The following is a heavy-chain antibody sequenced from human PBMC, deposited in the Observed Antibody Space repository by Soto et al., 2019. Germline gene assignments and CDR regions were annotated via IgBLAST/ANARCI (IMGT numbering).Heavy chain of an antibody. Sequence: EVQLVESGGGLVKPGGSLRLSCAASGFRFSSHSMDWVRQAPGKGLEWVSSIGDDPSYVYYADSVRGRFTISRDNAKNSLFLQMDNLRVEDMGGYYCARDKTLLRNGYSDHWGKGTLVTVS. V-gene: IGHV3-21*06. J-gene: IGHJ4*02. CDR2: IGDDPSYV. CDR3: ARDKTLLRNGYSDH. CDR1: GFRFSSHS. D-gene: IGHD3-10*01.